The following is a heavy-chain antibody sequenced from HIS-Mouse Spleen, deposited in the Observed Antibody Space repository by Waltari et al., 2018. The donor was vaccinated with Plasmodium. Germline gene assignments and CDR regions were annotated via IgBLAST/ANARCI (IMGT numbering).Heavy chain of an antibody. D-gene: IGHD3-10*01. CDR1: GGSFSGYY. J-gene: IGHJ4*02. CDR2: TNHSGST. Sequence: QVQLQQWGAGLLKPSETLSLTCAVYGGSFSGYYWSWIRQPPGKGLEWIGETNHSGSTNYNPSLKSRVTISVDTSKNQFSLKLSSVTAADTAVYYCARGGAMVRDYYFDYWGQGTLVTVSS. V-gene: IGHV4-34*01. CDR3: ARGGAMVRDYYFDY.